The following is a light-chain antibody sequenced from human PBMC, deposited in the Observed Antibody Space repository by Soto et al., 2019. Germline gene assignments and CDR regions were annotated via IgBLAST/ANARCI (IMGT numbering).Light chain of an antibody. CDR1: QSVYNNY. J-gene: IGKJ1*01. CDR3: QPYGTSSWT. CDR2: AAS. V-gene: IGKV3-20*01. Sequence: EIVLTQSPGTLSLSPGERATLSCRASQSVYNNYLAWYQHKPGQAPRLLTYAASSRATGIPDRFSGSGSGTDFTLTISRLEPEDFAVYYCQPYGTSSWTFGQGTKVDIK.